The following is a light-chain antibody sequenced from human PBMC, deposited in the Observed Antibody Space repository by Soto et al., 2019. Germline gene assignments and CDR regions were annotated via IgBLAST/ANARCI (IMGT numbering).Light chain of an antibody. V-gene: IGKV1-5*01. CDR2: DAS. CDR3: QQYSSYSLYA. Sequence: DVHMTQSPSTLAASVGDRVTVTCRASQNINFWLAWYQQEPGQAPKLHIYDASTLESGVPSSFSGSGYGTEFTLTSIRLQPDDFATYFCQQYSSYSLYAFGQGTKVDIK. CDR1: QNINFW. J-gene: IGKJ2*01.